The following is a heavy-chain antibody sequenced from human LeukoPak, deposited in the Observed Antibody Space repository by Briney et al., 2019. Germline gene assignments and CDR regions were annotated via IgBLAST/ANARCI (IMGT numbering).Heavy chain of an antibody. D-gene: IGHD4-11*01. CDR1: GDSISSYY. CDR3: ARGRVSSSTWYSTYYYFFYMDF. V-gene: IGHV4-59*01. J-gene: IGHJ6*03. Sequence: SETLSLTCTVSGDSISSYYWSWIRQPPGKGLEWIGYMYYSGSTNYNPSLKSRVTISVDTSKNQFSLKLSSVTAADTAVYFCARGRVSSSTWYSTYYYFFYMDFWGKGTTVTVSS. CDR2: MYYSGST.